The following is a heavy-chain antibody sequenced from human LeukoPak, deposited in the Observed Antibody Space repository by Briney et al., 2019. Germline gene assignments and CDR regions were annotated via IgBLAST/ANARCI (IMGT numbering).Heavy chain of an antibody. CDR2: IWYDGSNK. CDR1: GFTFSSYG. D-gene: IGHD1-26*01. CDR3: ARDVGATWGYFDY. J-gene: IGHJ4*02. Sequence: GRSLRLSCAASGFTFSSYGMHWVRQAPGKGLEWVAVIWYDGSNKYYADSVKGRFTISRDNSKNTLYLQMNSLRAEDTAVYYCARDVGATWGYFDYWGQGTLVTVSS. V-gene: IGHV3-33*01.